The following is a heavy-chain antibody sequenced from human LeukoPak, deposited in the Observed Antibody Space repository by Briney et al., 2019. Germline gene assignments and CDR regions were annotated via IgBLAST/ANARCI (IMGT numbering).Heavy chain of an antibody. J-gene: IGHJ4*02. CDR2: IYPGDSDT. CDR1: GYSFISYS. V-gene: IGHV5-51*01. Sequence: GEPLNIPGKGSGYSFISYSIGWAGQMPGNGLEGMGIIYPGDSDTRYSPSFQDQVTIAADKSINTAYRQWSSVMGSETAMYYCARGRRVVIILFVYWGQRTRVTVSS. CDR3: ARGRRVVIILFVY. D-gene: IGHD3-3*01.